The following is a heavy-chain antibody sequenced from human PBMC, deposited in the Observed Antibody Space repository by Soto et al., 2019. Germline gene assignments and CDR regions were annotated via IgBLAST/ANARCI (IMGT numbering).Heavy chain of an antibody. CDR3: ARDHVNLGIDYYYGMDV. CDR2: IIPIFGTA. D-gene: IGHD7-27*01. J-gene: IGHJ6*02. V-gene: IGHV1-69*01. Sequence: QVQLVQSGAEVKKPGSSVKVSCKASGGTFSSYAISWVRQAPGQGLEWMGGIIPIFGTANYAQKFQGRVTITADESTSPAYMELSSLRSEDTAVYYCARDHVNLGIDYYYGMDVWGQGTTVTVSS. CDR1: GGTFSSYA.